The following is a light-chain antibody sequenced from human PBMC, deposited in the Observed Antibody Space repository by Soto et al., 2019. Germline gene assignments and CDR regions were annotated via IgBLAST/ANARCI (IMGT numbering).Light chain of an antibody. V-gene: IGLV2-8*01. Sequence: QSALTQPASVSGSPGQSITIPCTGSSNDIGGYNYVSWYQQHPGRAPKLVIYEVTKRPLGVPDRFSGSKSGNTASLTVSGLQAEDEADYYCSSYAGSNNPYVFGTGTKLTVL. CDR2: EVT. CDR3: SSYAGSNNPYV. J-gene: IGLJ1*01. CDR1: SNDIGGYNY.